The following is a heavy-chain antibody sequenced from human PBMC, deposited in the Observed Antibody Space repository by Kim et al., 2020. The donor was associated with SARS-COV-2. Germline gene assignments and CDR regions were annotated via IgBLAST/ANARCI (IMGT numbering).Heavy chain of an antibody. CDR3: ARDAEYENLTGYTSQGMDA. CDR1: GFTFSDYD. J-gene: IGHJ6*02. V-gene: IGHV3-11*06. Sequence: GGSLRLSCAASGFTFSDYDMRWIRQAPGKGLEWVSYISNSSSYTNYADSVKGRFTISRDNAKNSLYLQMNSLRAEDTAVYYCARDAEYENLTGYTSQGMDAWGQGTPVTVSS. CDR2: ISNSSSYT. D-gene: IGHD3-9*01.